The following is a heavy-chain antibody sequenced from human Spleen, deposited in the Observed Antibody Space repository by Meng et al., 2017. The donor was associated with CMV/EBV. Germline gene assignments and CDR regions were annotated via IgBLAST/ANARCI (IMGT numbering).Heavy chain of an antibody. V-gene: IGHV3-15*01. CDR1: GFTFSNAW. CDR2: IKSKTDGGTT. J-gene: IGHJ6*02. CDR3: TTDSWHGMDV. Sequence: GESLKISCAASGFTFSNAWMNWVRQAPGKGLVWVGRIKSKTDGGTTDYAAPVKGRFTISRDDSKNTLYLQMNSLKTEDTAVYYCTTDSWHGMDVWGQGTTVTVS.